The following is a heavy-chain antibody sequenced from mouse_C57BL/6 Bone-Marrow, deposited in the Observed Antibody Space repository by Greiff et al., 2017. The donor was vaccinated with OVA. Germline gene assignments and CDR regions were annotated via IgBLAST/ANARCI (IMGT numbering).Heavy chain of an antibody. D-gene: IGHD1-1*01. CDR3: TRRAYGSSYDAMDY. V-gene: IGHV1-15*01. Sequence: QVQLQQSGAELVRPGASVTLSCKASGYTFTDYEMHWVKQTPVHGLEWIGAIDPETGGTAYNQKFKGKAILTADKSSSTAYMELRSLTSEDSAVYYCTRRAYGSSYDAMDYWGQGTSVTVSS. CDR2: IDPETGGT. J-gene: IGHJ4*01. CDR1: GYTFTDYE.